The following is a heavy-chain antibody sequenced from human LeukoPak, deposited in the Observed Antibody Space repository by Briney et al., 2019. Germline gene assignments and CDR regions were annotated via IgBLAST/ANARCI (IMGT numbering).Heavy chain of an antibody. D-gene: IGHD3-22*01. CDR2: ISGSGGGT. V-gene: IGHV3-23*01. CDR1: GFTFTSYA. Sequence: QPGGSLRLSCAASGFTFTSYAMSWVRQAPGKGLEWVSTISGSGGGTYYAGSVKGRFTNSRDNSKNTLYLQMDSLRAEDTAVYYCAKDDSSGSYFDYWGQGTLVTVSS. J-gene: IGHJ4*02. CDR3: AKDDSSGSYFDY.